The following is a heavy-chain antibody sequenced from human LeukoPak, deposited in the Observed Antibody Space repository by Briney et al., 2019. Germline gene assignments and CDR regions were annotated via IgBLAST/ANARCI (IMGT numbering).Heavy chain of an antibody. V-gene: IGHV3-48*01. CDR1: GFTFSSYS. CDR2: ISSSSSTI. CDR3: AREETEWFGEQNAFDI. J-gene: IGHJ3*02. D-gene: IGHD3-10*01. Sequence: GGSLRLSCAASGFTFSSYSMNWVRQAPGKGLEWVSYISSSSSTIYYADSVKGRFTISRDNAKNSLYLQMNSLRAEDTAVYYCAREETEWFGEQNAFDIWGQGTMVTVSS.